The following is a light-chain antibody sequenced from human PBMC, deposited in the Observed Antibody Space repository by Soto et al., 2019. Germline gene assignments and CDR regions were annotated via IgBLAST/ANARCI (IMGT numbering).Light chain of an antibody. V-gene: IGKV3D-20*02. J-gene: IGKJ5*01. CDR1: QSVGSNY. CDR3: QQRSNWPPIT. CDR2: GAS. Sequence: EIVLTQFPGTLSLSPGERATLSCRASQSVGSNYLAWYQQRPGQPPNLLIFGASHRAPDIPDRFSGSGSGTDFTLTISSLQSEDFAVYYCQQRSNWPPITFGQGTRLEIK.